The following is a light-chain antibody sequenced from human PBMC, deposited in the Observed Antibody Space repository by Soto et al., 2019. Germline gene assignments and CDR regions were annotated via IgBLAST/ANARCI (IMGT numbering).Light chain of an antibody. CDR3: QQYNNWPWT. J-gene: IGKJ1*01. CDR2: GAS. Sequence: EIVMTKSPATLSVSQWERVTLSCRASQSAISNLAWYQQKPGQAPRLLIHGASTRATGFPARFSGSGSGTDFTLTISSLQSEDFAVHYCQQYNNWPWTFGQETKVDIK. V-gene: IGKV3-15*01. CDR1: QSAISN.